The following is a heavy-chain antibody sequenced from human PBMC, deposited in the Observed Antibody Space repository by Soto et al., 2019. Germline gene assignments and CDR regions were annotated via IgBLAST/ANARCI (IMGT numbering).Heavy chain of an antibody. V-gene: IGHV3-30*03. CDR3: ARELYIPPDCYFDY. J-gene: IGHJ4*02. CDR1: GFTFGSYG. D-gene: IGHD2-2*02. CDR2: ISYDGRHQ. Sequence: QVRLVESGGDLVQPGRSLRLSCAASGFTFGSYGMHWVRQAPGKGLEWVAMISYDGRHQYYADSVKGRFTISRDNFKDTLYLQMNGLTPEDTAIYFCARELYIPPDCYFDYWGQGNLVTVSS.